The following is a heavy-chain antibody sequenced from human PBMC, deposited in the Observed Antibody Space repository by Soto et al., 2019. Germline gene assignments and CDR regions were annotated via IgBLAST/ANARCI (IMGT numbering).Heavy chain of an antibody. CDR2: VRSNNGHT. Sequence: QGQLVQSGAEVKKPGASVKLSCKASGFTFSNYGLNWVRQAPGQGLEWMGWVRSNNGHTNYAQNLQGRASLTTAPSTSTAYMDLRGLTFDDTAVYYCARDIESVTAKHFFYYYAMDVWGQGTTVTVSS. CDR3: ARDIESVTAKHFFYYYAMDV. CDR1: GFTFSNYG. V-gene: IGHV1-18*01. J-gene: IGHJ6*02. D-gene: IGHD2-8*01.